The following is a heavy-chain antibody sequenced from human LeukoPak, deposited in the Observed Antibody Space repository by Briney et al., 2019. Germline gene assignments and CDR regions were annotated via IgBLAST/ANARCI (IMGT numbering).Heavy chain of an antibody. J-gene: IGHJ4*02. Sequence: GESLKISCKGSGYSFTSYWIGWVRQMPGKGLEWMGIIYPGDSDTRYSPSFQGQVTISADKSTSTAYLQWSSLKASDTAMYYCARWWSDYYDSSGYYGYWGQGTLVTVSS. CDR3: ARWWSDYYDSSGYYGY. CDR2: IYPGDSDT. CDR1: GYSFTSYW. D-gene: IGHD3-22*01. V-gene: IGHV5-51*01.